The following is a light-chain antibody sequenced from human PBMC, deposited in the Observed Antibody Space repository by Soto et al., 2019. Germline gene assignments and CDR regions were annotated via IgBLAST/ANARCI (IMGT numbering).Light chain of an antibody. J-gene: IGKJ1*01. CDR1: QSISDW. CDR2: QTS. CDR3: QQYSRYRT. V-gene: IGKV1-5*03. Sequence: DIQMTQSPDSLSASLGDRVTITCRASQSISDWLAWYQQKPGKAPKLLIYQTSTLQGGVPSRFSGSGSGTEFTLTISSLQPDDSATYYCQQYSRYRTFGQGTKVDIK.